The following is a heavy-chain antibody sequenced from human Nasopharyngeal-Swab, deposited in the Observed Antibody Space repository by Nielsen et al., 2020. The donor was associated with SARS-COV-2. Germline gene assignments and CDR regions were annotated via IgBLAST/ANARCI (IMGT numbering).Heavy chain of an antibody. J-gene: IGHJ4*02. CDR1: GYTFTSYA. Sequence: SVKVSCKASGYTFTSYAMNWVRQAPGQGLEWMGWINTNTGNPTYAQGFTGRFVFSLDTSVSTAYLQISSLKAEDTAVYYCSLGIAAAGYYYFDYWGQGTLVTVSS. CDR2: INTNTGNP. V-gene: IGHV7-4-1*02. CDR3: SLGIAAAGYYYFDY. D-gene: IGHD6-13*01.